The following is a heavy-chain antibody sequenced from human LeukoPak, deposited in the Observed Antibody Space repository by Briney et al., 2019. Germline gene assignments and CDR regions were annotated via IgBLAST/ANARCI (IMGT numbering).Heavy chain of an antibody. CDR2: ISGSGGGT. CDR3: AKTEVDGDFGLLEYFQH. D-gene: IGHD4-17*01. Sequence: PGGSLRLSCAVSGFTFSSYAMSWVRQAPGKGLEWVSSISGSGGGTYYADSVKGRFTISRDNSKNTLYLQVNSLRAEDTAVYYCAKTEVDGDFGLLEYFQHWGQGTLVTVSS. J-gene: IGHJ1*01. V-gene: IGHV3-23*01. CDR1: GFTFSSYA.